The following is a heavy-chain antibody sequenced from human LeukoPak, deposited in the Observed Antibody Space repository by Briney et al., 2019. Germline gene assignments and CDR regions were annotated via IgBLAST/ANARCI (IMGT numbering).Heavy chain of an antibody. D-gene: IGHD3-16*01. CDR2: ISSSSSYI. Sequence: GGSLRLSCAASGFTFSSYSMNWVRQAPGKGLEWVSSISSSSSYIYYADSVKGRFTISRDNAKNSLYLQMNSLRAEDTAVYYCARTGHVEVGDYYYYYGMDVWGQGTTVTVSS. V-gene: IGHV3-21*01. CDR1: GFTFSSYS. J-gene: IGHJ6*02. CDR3: ARTGHVEVGDYYYYYGMDV.